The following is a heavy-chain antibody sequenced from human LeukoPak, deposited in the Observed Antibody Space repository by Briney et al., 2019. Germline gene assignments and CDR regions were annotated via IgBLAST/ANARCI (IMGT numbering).Heavy chain of an antibody. J-gene: IGHJ6*03. Sequence: SQTLSLTCTVSGGSISSGSYYWSWIRQPAGKGLEWIGRIYTSGSTNYNPSLKSRVTISVDTSKNQFSLKLSSVTAADTAGYYCARWGPDYYYYYMDVWGKGTTVTVSS. CDR2: IYTSGST. CDR1: GGSISSGSYY. CDR3: ARWGPDYYYYYMDV. D-gene: IGHD3-16*01. V-gene: IGHV4-61*02.